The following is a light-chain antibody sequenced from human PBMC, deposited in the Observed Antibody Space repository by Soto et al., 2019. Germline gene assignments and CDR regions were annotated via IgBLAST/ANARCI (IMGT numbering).Light chain of an antibody. CDR3: SSYTSSSTLRV. Sequence: QSALTQPASVSGSPGQTITISCTGTSSDVGGYNYVSWYQQHPGKAPKLMIYDVSNRPSGVSTRFSGSKSVNTASLTISGLQAEDEADYYCSSYTSSSTLRVFGGGTKLTVL. V-gene: IGLV2-14*01. CDR2: DVS. CDR1: SSDVGGYNY. J-gene: IGLJ2*01.